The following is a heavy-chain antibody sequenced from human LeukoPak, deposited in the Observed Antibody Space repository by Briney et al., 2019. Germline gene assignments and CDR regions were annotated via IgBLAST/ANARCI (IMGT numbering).Heavy chain of an antibody. V-gene: IGHV3-21*01. CDR2: ISSSSYI. CDR1: GFTFSSYS. J-gene: IGHJ4*02. Sequence: GGSLRLSCAASGFTFSSYSMNWVRQAPGKGLEWVSSISSSSYIYYAGSVKGRFTISRDNAKNSLYLQMNSLRAEDTAVYYCARDEVATISLDYWGQGTLVTVSS. D-gene: IGHD5-12*01. CDR3: ARDEVATISLDY.